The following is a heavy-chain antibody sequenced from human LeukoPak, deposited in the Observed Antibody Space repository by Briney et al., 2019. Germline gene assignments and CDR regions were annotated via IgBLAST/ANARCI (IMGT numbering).Heavy chain of an antibody. Sequence: GASVKVSCKASGYTFTGYYMHWVRQAPGQGLEWMGWINPNSGGTNYAQKFQGRVTMARDTSISTAYMELSRLRSDDTAVYYCARTFNYPLGNWFDPWGQGTLVTVSS. CDR2: INPNSGGT. CDR1: GYTFTGYY. J-gene: IGHJ5*02. CDR3: ARTFNYPLGNWFDP. V-gene: IGHV1-2*02. D-gene: IGHD5-24*01.